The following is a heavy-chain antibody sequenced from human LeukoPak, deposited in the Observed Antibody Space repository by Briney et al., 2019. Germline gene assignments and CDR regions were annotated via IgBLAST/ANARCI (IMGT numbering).Heavy chain of an antibody. CDR2: IYYSGST. J-gene: IGHJ6*03. V-gene: IGHV4-59*01. CDR3: ARSSYWDYYYYYMDV. D-gene: IGHD3-10*01. CDR1: GGSISSYY. Sequence: SETLSLTCTVSGGSISSYYWSWIRQPPGKGLEWIGYIYYSGSTNYNPSLKSRVTISVDTSKNQFSLKLSSVTAADTAVYYCARSSYWDYYYYYMDVWGKGTTVTISS.